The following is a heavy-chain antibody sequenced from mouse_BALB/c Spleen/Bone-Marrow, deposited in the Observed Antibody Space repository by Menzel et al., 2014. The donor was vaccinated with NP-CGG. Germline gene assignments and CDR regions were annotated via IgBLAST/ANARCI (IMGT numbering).Heavy chain of an antibody. V-gene: IGHV1-7*01. CDR3: AYYTWFAY. D-gene: IGHD2-12*01. CDR1: GYTFTSYW. Sequence: QVQLQQSGAELAKPGASVKMSCKASGYTFTSYWMHWIKQRPGQGLEWIGYINPTTGYTDYSQKFKDKATLAADKSSSTAYLQLSSLTSEDSAVYYCAYYTWFAYWGQGTLVTVSA. J-gene: IGHJ3*01. CDR2: INPTTGYT.